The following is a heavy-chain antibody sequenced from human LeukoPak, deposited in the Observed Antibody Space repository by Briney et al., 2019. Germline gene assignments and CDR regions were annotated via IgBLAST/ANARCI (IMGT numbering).Heavy chain of an antibody. CDR2: IYHSGST. CDR3: ARDSLPDYYYYGMDV. J-gene: IGHJ6*02. D-gene: IGHD2-21*02. Sequence: SETLSLTCAVSGGSISSSNWWSWVRQPPGKGLEWIGEIYHSGSTNYNPSLKSRVTISVDKSKNQFSLKLSSVTAADTAVYYCARDSLPDYYYYGMDVWGQGTAVTVSS. V-gene: IGHV4-4*02. CDR1: GGSISSSNW.